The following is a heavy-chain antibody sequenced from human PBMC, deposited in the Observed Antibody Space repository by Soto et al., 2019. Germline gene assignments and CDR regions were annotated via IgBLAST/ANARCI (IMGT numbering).Heavy chain of an antibody. V-gene: IGHV3-30*18. CDR3: AKEFNRGVAGTTVVEY. CDR2: ISYDGSNK. D-gene: IGHD1-20*01. J-gene: IGHJ4*02. Sequence: QVQLVDSGGGVVQPGRSLRLSGAASGFTFSSYGMHWVRQAPGKGLEWVAVISYDGSNKYYADSVKGRFTISRDNSKNTLYLRMNSLKAGDTAVYYCAKEFNRGVAGTTVVEYWGQVTLVTVSS. CDR1: GFTFSSYG.